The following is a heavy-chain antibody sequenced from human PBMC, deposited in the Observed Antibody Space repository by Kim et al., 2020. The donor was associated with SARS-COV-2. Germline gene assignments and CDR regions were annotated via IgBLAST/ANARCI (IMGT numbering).Heavy chain of an antibody. D-gene: IGHD4-4*01. CDR2: ISSSGSTI. V-gene: IGHV3-11*01. Sequence: GGSLRLSCAASGFTFSDYYMSWIRQAPGKGLEWVSYISSSGSTIYYADSVKGRFTISRDNAKNSLYLQMNSLRAEDTAVYYCARDLSPVNYYYYYGMDVWGQGTTVTVSS. CDR1: GFTFSDYY. CDR3: ARDLSPVNYYYYYGMDV. J-gene: IGHJ6*02.